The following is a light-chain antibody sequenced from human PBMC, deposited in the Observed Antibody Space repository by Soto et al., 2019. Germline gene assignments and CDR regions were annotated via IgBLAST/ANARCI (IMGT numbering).Light chain of an antibody. CDR2: RAS. CDR1: QTISSW. CDR3: QHYDSYSGT. V-gene: IGKV1-5*03. Sequence: DIQMTRSPSTLSASVGDRVTITCRASQTISSWLAWYQQKPGKAPKLLIYRASSLESGVPSRFSGSGSGAEFTLTISSLQPDDFATYYCQHYDSYSGTFGPGTEVDIK. J-gene: IGKJ3*01.